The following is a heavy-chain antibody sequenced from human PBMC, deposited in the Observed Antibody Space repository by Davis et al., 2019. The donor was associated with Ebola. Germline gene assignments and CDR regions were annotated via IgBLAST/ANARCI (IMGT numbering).Heavy chain of an antibody. Sequence: GGSLRLSCAASGFTFSSYAMHWVRQAPGKGLEWVAVISYDGSNKYYADSVKGRFTISRDNSKNTLYLQMNSLRAEDTAVYYCAKVAWGSSFYWGQGTLVTVSS. J-gene: IGHJ4*02. CDR2: ISYDGSNK. CDR3: AKVAWGSSFY. CDR1: GFTFSSYA. D-gene: IGHD3-16*01. V-gene: IGHV3-30-3*01.